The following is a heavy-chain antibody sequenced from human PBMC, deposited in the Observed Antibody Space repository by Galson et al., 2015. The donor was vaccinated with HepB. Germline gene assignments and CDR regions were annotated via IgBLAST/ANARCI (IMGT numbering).Heavy chain of an antibody. CDR1: GLRFSSYS. CDR3: ARINYYDSTGDY. V-gene: IGHV3-7*03. D-gene: IGHD3-22*01. Sequence: SLRLSCAASGLRFSSYSLYWVRRAPGKGLEWVANINQDGTDKYYVDSVKGRFTISRDNAKTSVYLQMNGLRADDTAVYYCARINYYDSTGDYWCQGTLVTVSS. J-gene: IGHJ4*02. CDR2: INQDGTDK.